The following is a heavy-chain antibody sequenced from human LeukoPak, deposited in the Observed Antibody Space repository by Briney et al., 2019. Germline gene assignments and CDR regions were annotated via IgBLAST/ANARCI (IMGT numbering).Heavy chain of an antibody. D-gene: IGHD5-18*01. J-gene: IGHJ4*02. CDR1: GFTFSVSV. CDR3: AKDHIQLWLIDY. V-gene: IGHV3-23*01. CDR2: ISSSGDNT. Sequence: GGSLRLSCAASGFTFSVSVMNWVRQAPGKGLEWVSGISSSGDNTYYADSVKGRFTISRDNSKNTLYLQMNSLRAEDTAVYYCAKDHIQLWLIDYWGQGTLVTVSS.